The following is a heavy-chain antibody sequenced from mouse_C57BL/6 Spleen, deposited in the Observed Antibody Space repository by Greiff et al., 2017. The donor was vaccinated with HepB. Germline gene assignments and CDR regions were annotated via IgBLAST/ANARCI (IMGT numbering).Heavy chain of an antibody. D-gene: IGHD2-1*01. V-gene: IGHV5-6*01. J-gene: IGHJ2*01. Sequence: EVKLVESGGDLVKPGGSLKLSCAASGFTFSSYGMSWVRQTPDKRLEWVATISSGGSYTYYPDSVKGRFTISRDNAKNTLYLQMSSLKSEDTAMYYCARQYGNYPYYFDYWGQGTTLTVSS. CDR2: ISSGGSYT. CDR3: ARQYGNYPYYFDY. CDR1: GFTFSSYG.